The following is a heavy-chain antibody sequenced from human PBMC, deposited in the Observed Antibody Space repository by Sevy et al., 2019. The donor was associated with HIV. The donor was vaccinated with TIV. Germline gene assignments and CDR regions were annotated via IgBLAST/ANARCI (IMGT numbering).Heavy chain of an antibody. D-gene: IGHD3-3*01. J-gene: IGHJ4*02. Sequence: GGSLRLSCVASGFTFSIYGIHWVRQAPGKGLEWMAVISTDATKQHFIDAVKGRFAMARDNSKYTVFLHMNNLRPDDTATYYCGRELPRNGFWDFDSWGQGTLVTVSS. CDR2: ISTDATKQ. V-gene: IGHV3-30*09. CDR1: GFTFSIYG. CDR3: GRELPRNGFWDFDS.